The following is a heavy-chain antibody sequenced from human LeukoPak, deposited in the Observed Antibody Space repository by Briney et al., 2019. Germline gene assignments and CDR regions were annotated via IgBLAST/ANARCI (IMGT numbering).Heavy chain of an antibody. D-gene: IGHD6-6*01. V-gene: IGHV3-23*01. Sequence: PGGSLRLSCAASGFTFSSYGMHWVRQAPGKGLEWVSAISGSGGSTYYADSVKGRFTISRDNSKNTLYLQMNSLRAEDTAVYYCATHYSSSCLDYWGQGTLVTVSS. CDR1: GFTFSSYG. CDR2: ISGSGGST. CDR3: ATHYSSSCLDY. J-gene: IGHJ4*02.